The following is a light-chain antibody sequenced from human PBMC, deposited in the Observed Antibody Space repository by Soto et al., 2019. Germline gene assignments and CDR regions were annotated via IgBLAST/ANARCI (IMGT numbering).Light chain of an antibody. Sequence: MTQSPATVSVSPGERATLSCRASQSVSSNLAWYQRKPGQAPRLLIYGASTRATGIPARFSGSGSGTEFTLTISSLQSEDFAVYSCQQYNNWPLTFGGGTKVDIK. CDR1: QSVSSN. V-gene: IGKV3-15*01. J-gene: IGKJ4*01. CDR3: QQYNNWPLT. CDR2: GAS.